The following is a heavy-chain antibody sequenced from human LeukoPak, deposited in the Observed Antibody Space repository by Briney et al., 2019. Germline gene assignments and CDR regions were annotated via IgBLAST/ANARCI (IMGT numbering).Heavy chain of an antibody. Sequence: GASVKVSCKASGYTFTNYGITWVRQAPGQGLEWMGWISAYNGNTNYAQNLQGRVTMTTDTSTSTAYMELRSLRSDDTAVYFCARGGVRWEQLSAFDIWGQGTMVTVSS. CDR1: GYTFTNYG. J-gene: IGHJ3*02. V-gene: IGHV1-18*01. D-gene: IGHD1-26*01. CDR2: ISAYNGNT. CDR3: ARGGVRWEQLSAFDI.